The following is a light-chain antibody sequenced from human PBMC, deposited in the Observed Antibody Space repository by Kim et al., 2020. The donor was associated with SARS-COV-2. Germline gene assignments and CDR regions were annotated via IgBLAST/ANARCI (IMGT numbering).Light chain of an antibody. CDR2: GKN. J-gene: IGLJ2*01. CDR3: NSRDSSGNHVV. CDR1: SLRSYY. V-gene: IGLV3-19*01. Sequence: SSELTQDPAVSVAFGQTVRITCQGDSLRSYYASWYQQEPGQAPVLVIYGKNNQPSGIPDRFSGFSSGNTASLTITGAQAEDEADYYCNSRDSSGNHVVFG.